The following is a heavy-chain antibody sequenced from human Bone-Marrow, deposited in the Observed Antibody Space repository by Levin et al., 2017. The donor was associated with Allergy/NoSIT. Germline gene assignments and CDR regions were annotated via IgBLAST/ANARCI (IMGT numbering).Heavy chain of an antibody. Sequence: GESLKISCAASGFTFSDYGMTWVRQAPGKGLEWVSYISASSASIYYAESVRGRFTISRDNAKNSLYLQMNSLGAEDTAVYYCARRSSWYSPDYWGQGTLVTVSS. CDR2: ISASSASI. CDR1: GFTFSDYG. J-gene: IGHJ4*02. V-gene: IGHV3-48*04. D-gene: IGHD6-13*01. CDR3: ARRSSWYSPDY.